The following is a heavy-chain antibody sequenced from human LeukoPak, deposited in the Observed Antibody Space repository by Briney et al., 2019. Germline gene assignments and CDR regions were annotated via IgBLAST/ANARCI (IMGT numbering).Heavy chain of an antibody. V-gene: IGHV4-34*01. Sequence: SETLSLTCAVYGGSFSGYYWTWIRQSPGKGLEWVGEINHSGSTNYNPSLKSRVSVSLDTSKNQFSLKLSSVTAADTAIYYCARGRESPRYFTRAGGGFFDFWGRGTPVTVSS. CDR2: INHSGST. J-gene: IGHJ4*02. CDR3: ARGRESPRYFTRAGGGFFDF. D-gene: IGHD3-16*01. CDR1: GGSFSGYY.